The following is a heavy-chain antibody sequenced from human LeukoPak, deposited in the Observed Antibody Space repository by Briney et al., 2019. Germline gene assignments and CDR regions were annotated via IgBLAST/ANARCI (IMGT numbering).Heavy chain of an antibody. J-gene: IGHJ4*02. Sequence: PGGSLRLSCVASGFTFDDYGIGWVRQAPGKGLEWVSGINWNGGSTDYADSVKGRFTISRDNAKNSVYLQMSSLRVEDTALYHCVLTSGSGSYRGYLNYWGQGTVVTVSS. CDR3: VLTSGSGSYRGYLNY. CDR1: GFTFDDYG. CDR2: INWNGGST. D-gene: IGHD3-10*01. V-gene: IGHV3-20*01.